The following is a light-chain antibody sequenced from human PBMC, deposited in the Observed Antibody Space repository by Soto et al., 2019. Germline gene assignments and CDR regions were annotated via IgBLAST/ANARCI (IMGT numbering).Light chain of an antibody. CDR1: SGHNTYI. V-gene: IGLV4-69*01. CDR3: QTWGTGIRV. J-gene: IGLJ2*01. Sequence: QSPSASASLGASVKLTCALNSGHNTYIVAWHQQQPEKGPRYLMKVKSDGSHIRGDGIPDRFSGSSSGAERYLTISSLQSEDEADYYCQTWGTGIRVFGGGTKVTVL. CDR2: VKSDGSH.